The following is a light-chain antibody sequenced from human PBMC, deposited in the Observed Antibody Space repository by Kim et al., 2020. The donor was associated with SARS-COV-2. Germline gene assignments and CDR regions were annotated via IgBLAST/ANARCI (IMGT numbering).Light chain of an antibody. J-gene: IGKJ1*01. Sequence: SPGERAPPSCRASQSVRSNYLAWYQQKPGQAPRLLICGASSRATGIPDRFSGSGSGTDFTLTITRLEPEDFAVYYCQQYSSSPATFGQGTKVDIK. CDR1: QSVRSNY. V-gene: IGKV3-20*01. CDR3: QQYSSSPAT. CDR2: GAS.